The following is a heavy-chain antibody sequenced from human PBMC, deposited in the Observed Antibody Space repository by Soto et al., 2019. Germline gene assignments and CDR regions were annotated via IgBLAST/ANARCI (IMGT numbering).Heavy chain of an antibody. D-gene: IGHD6-6*01. CDR3: ARAPAQEQLSSV. CDR2: IIPIFGTA. V-gene: IGHV1-69*06. Sequence: SVKVSCKASGGTFSSYAISWVRQAPGQGLEWMGGIIPIFGTANYAQKFQGRVTITADKSTSTAYMELSSLRSEDTSVYYCARAPAQEQLSSVWGQGTLVTVSS. J-gene: IGHJ4*02. CDR1: GGTFSSYA.